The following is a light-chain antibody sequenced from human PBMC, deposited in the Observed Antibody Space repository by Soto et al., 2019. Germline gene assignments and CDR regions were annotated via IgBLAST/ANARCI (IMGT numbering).Light chain of an antibody. CDR2: WAS. CDR1: QSLLYTSNNKNY. CDR3: HQYYNTPPWT. V-gene: IGKV4-1*01. J-gene: IGKJ1*01. Sequence: DVVMTQSPDSLAVSLGERATINCKSSQSLLYTSNNKNYLAWYQHKPGQPPKLLIYWASTRESGVPDRFSGSGSGTDFTLTISSQQAEDVAVYYCHQYYNTPPWTFGQGTKVEIK.